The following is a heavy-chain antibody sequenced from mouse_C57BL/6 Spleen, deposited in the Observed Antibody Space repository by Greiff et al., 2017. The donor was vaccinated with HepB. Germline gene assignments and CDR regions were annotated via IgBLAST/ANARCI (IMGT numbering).Heavy chain of an antibody. D-gene: IGHD2-13*01. CDR1: GYTFTSYW. CDR2: IHPNSGST. Sequence: QVQLQQPGAELVKPGASVKLSCKASGYTFTSYWMHWVKQRPGQGLEWIGMIHPNSGSTNYNEKFKSKATLTVDKSSSTAYMQLSSLTSEDSAVYYCARLGDHWYFDVWGTGTTVTVSS. CDR3: ARLGDHWYFDV. V-gene: IGHV1-64*01. J-gene: IGHJ1*03.